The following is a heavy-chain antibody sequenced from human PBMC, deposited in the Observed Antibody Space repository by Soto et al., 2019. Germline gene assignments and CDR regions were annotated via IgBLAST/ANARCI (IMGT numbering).Heavy chain of an antibody. CDR1: GFSFSNYA. CDR3: AKGDGGYFDH. J-gene: IGHJ4*02. Sequence: EVQLLESGGGLVQPGGSLRLSCIASGFSFSNYAMIWVRQAPGKGPEWVSSIEISGRATYYADAVKGRFTISRDDSKNAVYLQRNSLRGEDTAVYSCAKGDGGYFDHWGQGSLVTVSS. CDR2: IEISGRAT. D-gene: IGHD3-16*01. V-gene: IGHV3-23*05.